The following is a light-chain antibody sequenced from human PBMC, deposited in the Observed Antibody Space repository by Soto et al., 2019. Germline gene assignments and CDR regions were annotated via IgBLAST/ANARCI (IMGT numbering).Light chain of an antibody. J-gene: IGLJ2*01. Sequence: QSVLTQPASVSGSPGQSITISCSGTSSDVGTYNLVSWYQQHPGKAPKLMIYEGSKRPSGVSNRLSGYKSGNTASLTISGLQAEDEADYYCCSYAGSRTLVFGGGTKVTVL. CDR3: CSYAGSRTLV. CDR1: SSDVGTYNL. CDR2: EGS. V-gene: IGLV2-23*01.